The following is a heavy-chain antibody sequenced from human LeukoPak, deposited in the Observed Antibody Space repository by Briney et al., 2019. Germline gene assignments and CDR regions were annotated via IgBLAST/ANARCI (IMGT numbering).Heavy chain of an antibody. D-gene: IGHD3-3*01. Sequence: SETLSLTCDVSGGSITSSRWWSWVRQPPGKGLEWIGEIYHISGVTNYNPSLESRVTISVDKSKNQVSLMLTSVTAADTAVYYCARVATIFGVVQYYYYMDVWGKGTTVTVSS. CDR3: ARVATIFGVVQYYYYMDV. CDR1: GGSITSSRW. V-gene: IGHV4-4*02. CDR2: IYHISGVT. J-gene: IGHJ6*03.